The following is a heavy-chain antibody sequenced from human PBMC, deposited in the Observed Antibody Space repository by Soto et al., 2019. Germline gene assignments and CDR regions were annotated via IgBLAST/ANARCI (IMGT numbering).Heavy chain of an antibody. CDR3: SRDGDFYGLDV. J-gene: IGHJ6*02. D-gene: IGHD3-3*01. V-gene: IGHV3-49*04. CDR1: GFTSDDYDYA. CDR2: IRGSTYGGTT. Sequence: GGSLRLSCTFSGFTSDDYDYALTWVRQAPGKGLQWLGLIRGSTYGGTTEYAASVKGRFTISRDDSKGVTYLQMNSLKTEDTAVYYCSRDGDFYGLDVWGQGTTVTVSS.